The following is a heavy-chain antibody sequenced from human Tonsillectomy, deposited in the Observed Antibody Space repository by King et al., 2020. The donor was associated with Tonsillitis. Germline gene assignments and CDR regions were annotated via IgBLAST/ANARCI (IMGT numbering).Heavy chain of an antibody. V-gene: IGHV2-70*15. Sequence: QVTLKESGPALVKPTQTLTLTCTFSGFSLRTSGMCVSWIRQPPGKALEWLARIDWDDDKYYSTSLKTRLTISKDTSKNQVVLTMTNMDPVDTATYYCARIRVEFGELLYAFDIWGQGTMVTVSS. D-gene: IGHD3-10*01. CDR2: IDWDDDK. CDR3: ARIRVEFGELLYAFDI. CDR1: GFSLRTSGMC. J-gene: IGHJ3*02.